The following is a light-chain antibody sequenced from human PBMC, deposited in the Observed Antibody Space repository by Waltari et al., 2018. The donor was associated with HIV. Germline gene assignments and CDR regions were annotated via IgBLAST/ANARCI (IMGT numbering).Light chain of an antibody. CDR2: RDN. V-gene: IGLV1-47*01. CDR3: AAWDDILSGWV. Sequence: QSVLTQPPSASGAPGQRVTISCSGSSANIGNTVYWYQQLPGTAPKVLIYRDNQLPAGGPDLLSGSRSGTSASLDVSGLRSEDEANYICAAWDDILSGWVFGGGTKLTVL. J-gene: IGLJ3*02. CDR1: SANIGNT.